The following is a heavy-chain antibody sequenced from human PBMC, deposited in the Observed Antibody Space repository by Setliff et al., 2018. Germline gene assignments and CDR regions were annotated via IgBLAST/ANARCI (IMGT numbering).Heavy chain of an antibody. CDR2: INHSGST. D-gene: IGHD2-21*01. CDR1: GGSFSGYQ. V-gene: IGHV4-34*01. J-gene: IGHJ2*01. Sequence: SETLSLTCAVYGGSFSGYQWSWIRQPPGKGLEWIGEINHSGSTNYNPSLKSRVSISVEKSKNQFSLKLTSVTAADTAVYYCARAQVVFAISAPVWYFEVWGRGTQGTVSS. CDR3: ARAQVVFAISAPVWYFEV.